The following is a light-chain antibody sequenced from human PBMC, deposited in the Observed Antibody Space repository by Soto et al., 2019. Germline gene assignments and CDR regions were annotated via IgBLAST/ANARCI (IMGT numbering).Light chain of an antibody. Sequence: EIVLTQSPATLSSSPGERATLSCRASQGVSSYLAWYQQKPGQAPKLLIYDASNRATGIPARFSGSGSGTDFPLTISRLEPEDFAVYCCQQRSNWPPYTFGQGTKLEIK. CDR2: DAS. CDR1: QGVSSY. J-gene: IGKJ2*01. CDR3: QQRSNWPPYT. V-gene: IGKV3-11*01.